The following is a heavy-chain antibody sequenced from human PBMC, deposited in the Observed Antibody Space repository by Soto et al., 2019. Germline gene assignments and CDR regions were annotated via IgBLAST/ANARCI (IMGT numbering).Heavy chain of an antibody. J-gene: IGHJ5*02. CDR1: GDSVSSNSAA. Sequence: QSQTLSLTCAISGDSVSSNSAAWNWIRQSPSRGLEWLGRTYYRSKWYNDYAVSVKSRITINPDTSKNQFSLQLNSVTPEDTAVYYCARSWGEESIAARAEDWFDPWGQGTLVTVSS. CDR3: ARSWGEESIAARAEDWFDP. CDR2: TYYRSKWYN. V-gene: IGHV6-1*01. D-gene: IGHD6-6*01.